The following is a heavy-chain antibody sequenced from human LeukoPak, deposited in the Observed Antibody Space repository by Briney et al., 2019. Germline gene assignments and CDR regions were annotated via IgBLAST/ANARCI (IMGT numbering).Heavy chain of an antibody. J-gene: IGHJ2*01. CDR2: ISSSSSYI. CDR1: GFTFSSYG. CDR3: ARDEGGSGWYRSYWYFDL. Sequence: GGSLRLSCAASGFTFSSYGMNWVRQAPGKGLEWVSSISSSSSYIYYADSVKGRFTISRDNAKNSLCLQMNSLRAEDTAVYYCARDEGGSGWYRSYWYFDLWGRGTLVTVSS. D-gene: IGHD6-19*01. V-gene: IGHV3-21*01.